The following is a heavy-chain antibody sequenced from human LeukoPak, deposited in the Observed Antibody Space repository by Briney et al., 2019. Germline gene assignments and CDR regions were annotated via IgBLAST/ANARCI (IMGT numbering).Heavy chain of an antibody. J-gene: IGHJ6*04. CDR1: GFTFENYA. V-gene: IGHV3-9*01. CDR2: ISGNSGGI. Sequence: GGSLRLSCAASGFTFENYAMHWVRQVPGKGLEWVSGISGNSGGIGYADSVKGRFTISRDNAKNSLYLQMNSLRAEDTAVYYCAELGITMIGGVWGKGTTVTISS. CDR3: AELGITMIGGV. D-gene: IGHD3-10*02.